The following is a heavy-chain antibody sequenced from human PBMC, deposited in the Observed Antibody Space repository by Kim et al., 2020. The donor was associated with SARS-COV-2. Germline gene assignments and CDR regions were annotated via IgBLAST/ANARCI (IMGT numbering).Heavy chain of an antibody. Sequence: SVKVSCKASGGTFSSYAISWVRQAPGQGLEWMGGIIPIFGTANYARKFQGRVTITADESTSTAYMELSSLRSEDTAVYYCAGEGVGAASQENYYYGMDVWGQGTAVTVSS. CDR1: GGTFSSYA. J-gene: IGHJ6*02. CDR3: AGEGVGAASQENYYYGMDV. CDR2: IIPIFGTA. V-gene: IGHV1-69*13. D-gene: IGHD2-15*01.